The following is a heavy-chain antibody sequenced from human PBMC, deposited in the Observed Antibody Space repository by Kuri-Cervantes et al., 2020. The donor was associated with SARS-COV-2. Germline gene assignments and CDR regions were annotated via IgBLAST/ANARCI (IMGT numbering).Heavy chain of an antibody. D-gene: IGHD1-26*01. J-gene: IGHJ3*02. Sequence: GGSLRLSCAASGFTFSSYDMHWVRQATGKGLEWVSAIGAAGDTYYPGSVKGRFTISRENAKNSLYLQMNSLRAGDTAVYYCAKEIRATTRFDAFDIWGQGTMVTVSS. V-gene: IGHV3-13*04. CDR1: GFTFSSYD. CDR2: IGAAGDT. CDR3: AKEIRATTRFDAFDI.